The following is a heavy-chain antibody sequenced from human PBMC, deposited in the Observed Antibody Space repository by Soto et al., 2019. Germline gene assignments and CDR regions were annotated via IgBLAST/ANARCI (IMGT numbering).Heavy chain of an antibody. CDR3: AKDLTTTVTTYYFDY. CDR2: ISYDGSNK. J-gene: IGHJ4*02. D-gene: IGHD4-17*01. V-gene: IGHV3-30*18. CDR1: GFTFSSYG. Sequence: LRLSCAASGFTFSSYGMHWVRQAPGKGLEWVAVISYDGSNKYYADSVKGRFTISRDNSKNTLYLQMNSLRAEDTAVYYCAKDLTTTVTTYYFDYWGQGTLVTVSS.